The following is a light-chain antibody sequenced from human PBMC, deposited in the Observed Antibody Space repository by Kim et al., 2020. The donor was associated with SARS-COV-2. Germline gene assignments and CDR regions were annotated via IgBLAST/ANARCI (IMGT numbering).Light chain of an antibody. V-gene: IGLV7-46*01. CDR2: DTY. J-gene: IGLJ2*01. CDR1: AGAVTSGHY. CDR3: FLFYSGVRV. Sequence: PGGTVTLTCDSSAGAVTSGHYPYWIQQKPGQSPRTLIYDTYDKHSWTPARFSGSLRGGKAALTLSGAQPEDEAEYYCFLFYSGVRVFGGGTQMNVL.